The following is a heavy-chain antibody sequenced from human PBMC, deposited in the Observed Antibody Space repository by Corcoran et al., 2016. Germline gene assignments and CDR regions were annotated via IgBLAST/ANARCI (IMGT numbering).Heavy chain of an antibody. D-gene: IGHD3-22*01. CDR2: ISGSGGST. V-gene: IGHV3-23*01. CDR1: GFTFSSYA. Sequence: EVQLLESGGGLVQPGGSLRLSCAASGFTFSSYAMSWVRQAPGKGLEWVSAISGSGGSTYYADSVKGRFTISRDNSKNTLYLQMNSLRAEDTAVYYCAKDPSRYYDSSGYDYQGYWGQGTLVTVSS. CDR3: AKDPSRYYDSSGYDYQGY. J-gene: IGHJ4*02.